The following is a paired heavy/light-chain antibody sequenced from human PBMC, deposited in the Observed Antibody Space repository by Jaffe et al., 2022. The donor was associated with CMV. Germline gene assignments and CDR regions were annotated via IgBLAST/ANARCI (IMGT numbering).Heavy chain of an antibody. Sequence: EVQLVESGGGLVQPGGSLRLSCAASGFTFSSYEMNWVRQAPGKGLEWVSYISTISRTIYNADLKGRFTISRDNAKNSLYLEMSSLRAEDTAVYYCARFTPQWLGNYYYMDVWGKGTTVTVSS. CDR1: GFTFSSYE. CDR3: ARFTPQWLGNYYYMDV. CDR2: ISTISRTI. J-gene: IGHJ6*03. V-gene: IGHV3-48*03. D-gene: IGHD6-19*01.
Light chain of an antibody. CDR2: AAS. V-gene: IGKV1-39*01. J-gene: IGKJ2*01. CDR1: QSINKY. CDR3: QQSYNTPYT. Sequence: DIQMTQSPSSLSASVGDRVTITCRASQSINKYLNWYQQEPGKAPKLLIYAASTLQNGVPSRFSGSGSGTDFTLTIGSLQPEDFATYYCQQSYNTPYTFGQGTNLEIK.